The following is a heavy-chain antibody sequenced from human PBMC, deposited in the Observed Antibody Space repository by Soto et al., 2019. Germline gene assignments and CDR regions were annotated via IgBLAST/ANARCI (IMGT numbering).Heavy chain of an antibody. J-gene: IGHJ1*01. CDR3: ASQVGIPNNRVGVV. CDR1: GGPFNNYY. CDR2: INHTGSP. V-gene: IGHV4-34*01. Sequence: QLQLQQWGAGLLKPSETLSLTCAVYGGPFNNYYWSWIRQSPTKGLEWIGEINHTGSPYYNPSLKSRVTISIDTSKKQISLKLSSVTAADTAVYYCASQVGIPNNRVGVVWGQGTLVTVSS. D-gene: IGHD2-21*01.